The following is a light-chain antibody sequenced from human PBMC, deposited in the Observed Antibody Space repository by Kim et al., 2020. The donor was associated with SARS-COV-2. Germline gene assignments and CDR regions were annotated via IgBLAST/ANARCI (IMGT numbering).Light chain of an antibody. CDR2: QDS. Sequence: SYELTQPPSVSVSPGQTASITCSGDKLGDKYACWYQQKPGQSPVLVIYQDSKRPSGIPERFSGSNSGNTATLTISGTQAVDEADYYCQAWDSSTAVVFGGGTQLTVL. CDR1: KLGDKY. V-gene: IGLV3-1*01. CDR3: QAWDSSTAVV. J-gene: IGLJ2*01.